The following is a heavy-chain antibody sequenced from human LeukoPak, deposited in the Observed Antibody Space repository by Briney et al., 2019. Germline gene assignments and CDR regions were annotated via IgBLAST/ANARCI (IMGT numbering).Heavy chain of an antibody. CDR3: AREGGLGSGSYYNVFDY. D-gene: IGHD3-10*01. CDR1: GFTFSSYE. J-gene: IGHJ4*02. Sequence: GGSLRLSCAASGFTFSSYEMNWVRQAPGKGLEWVSYISSSGSTMYYADSVKGRFTISRGNAKNSLYLQMNSLRAEDIAVYYCAREGGLGSGSYYNVFDYWGQGTLVTVSS. CDR2: ISSSGSTM. V-gene: IGHV3-48*03.